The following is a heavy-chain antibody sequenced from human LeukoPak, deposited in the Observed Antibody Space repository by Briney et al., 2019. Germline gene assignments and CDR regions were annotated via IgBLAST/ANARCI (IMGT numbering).Heavy chain of an antibody. CDR3: ARGFCRGGICYPQPTTWTFYFDS. Sequence: PGGSLRLSCAASGFTFSDYAMLWVRQAPGKGLEWVAVIWHDGSNIFYADSVKGRLTISRDNSKKTLYLEMNSPRAEDTAVYCCARGFCRGGICYPQPTTWTFYFDSWGQGTQVTVSS. V-gene: IGHV3-33*08. J-gene: IGHJ4*02. CDR2: IWHDGSNI. D-gene: IGHD2-15*01. CDR1: GFTFSDYA.